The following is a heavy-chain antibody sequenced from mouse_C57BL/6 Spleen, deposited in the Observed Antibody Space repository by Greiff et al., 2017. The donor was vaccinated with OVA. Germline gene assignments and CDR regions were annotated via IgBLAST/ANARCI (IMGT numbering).Heavy chain of an antibody. D-gene: IGHD2-3*01. V-gene: IGHV1-80*01. CDR1: GYAFSSYW. CDR2: IYPGDGDT. Sequence: QVQLQQSGAELVKPGASVKISCKASGYAFSSYWMNWVKQRPGKGLEWIGQIYPGDGDTNYNGKFKGKATLTADKSSSTAYMQLSSLASEDSAVYFCARGGVTPGRYFDDWGQGTTLTVSS. CDR3: ARGGVTPGRYFDD. J-gene: IGHJ2*01.